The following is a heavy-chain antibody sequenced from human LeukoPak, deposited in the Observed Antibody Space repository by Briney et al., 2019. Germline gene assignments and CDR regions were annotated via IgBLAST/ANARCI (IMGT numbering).Heavy chain of an antibody. CDR3: ARDLGSGSLHY. Sequence: ASVKVSCKASGYTFSSFAIHWVRQAPGQRLEWMGWINTGNGNTRYSQKFQGRFTITRDTSASTAYMQLSSLRSEDTAVYYCARDLGSGSLHYWGQGTLATVSS. V-gene: IGHV1-3*04. D-gene: IGHD1-26*01. J-gene: IGHJ4*02. CDR1: GYTFSSFA. CDR2: INTGNGNT.